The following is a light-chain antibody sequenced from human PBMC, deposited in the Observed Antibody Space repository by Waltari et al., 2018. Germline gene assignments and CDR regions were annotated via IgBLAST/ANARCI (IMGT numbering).Light chain of an antibody. CDR2: GAS. J-gene: IGKJ1*01. CDR1: QIIREH. CDR3: QQSYTQPWT. V-gene: IGKV1-39*01. Sequence: DIQMTQSPSSLSASLGDRVTISCRASQIIREHLNWYQQKPGRAPNGLIFGASRFVRGVPSRFSGNGSGADFTLTISSLQAADSATYWCQQSYTQPWTFGQGTKVEIK.